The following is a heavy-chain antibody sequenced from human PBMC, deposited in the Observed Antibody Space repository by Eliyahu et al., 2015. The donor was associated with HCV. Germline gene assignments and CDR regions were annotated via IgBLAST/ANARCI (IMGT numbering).Heavy chain of an antibody. J-gene: IGHJ6*02. Sequence: EVQLVESGGGLVXPGGSLXXSCAASGFTFXSYDXXWVRQATGKGLEWVSAIGTAGDTYYPGSXKGRFTISRENAKNSLYLQMNSLRAGDTAVYYCARARRLWFGEKGMDVWGQGTTVTVSS. CDR2: IGTAGDT. D-gene: IGHD3-10*01. V-gene: IGHV3-13*04. CDR3: ARARRLWFGEKGMDV. CDR1: GFTFXSYD.